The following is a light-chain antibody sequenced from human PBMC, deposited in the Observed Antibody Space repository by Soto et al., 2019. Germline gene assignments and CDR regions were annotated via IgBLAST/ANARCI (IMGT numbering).Light chain of an antibody. V-gene: IGLV2-14*03. Sequence: ALAQPASVSGSPGQSITISCTGTSSDVGAYNFVSWHQQHPGKAPKLMIYNVYDRPSGISCRFSGSKSGNTASLSISGLQGEDEADYYCSAYTVSRTYVFGTGTKVTVL. CDR1: SSDVGAYNF. CDR3: SAYTVSRTYV. J-gene: IGLJ1*01. CDR2: NVY.